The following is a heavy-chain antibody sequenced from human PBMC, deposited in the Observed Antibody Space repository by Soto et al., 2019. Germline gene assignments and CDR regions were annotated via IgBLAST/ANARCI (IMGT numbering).Heavy chain of an antibody. CDR1: GFTFSNYA. J-gene: IGHJ3*02. V-gene: IGHV3-15*01. D-gene: IGHD6-19*01. CDR3: NTIGWLVKYAFDI. Sequence: GGSLRLSCAASGFTFSNYAMSWVRQAPGKGLEWVGRIKSKTDGGTTDYAAPVKGRFTISRDDSKNTMYMQMNSLKTEDTAVYYCNTIGWLVKYAFDIWGQGTMATLS. CDR2: IKSKTDGGTT.